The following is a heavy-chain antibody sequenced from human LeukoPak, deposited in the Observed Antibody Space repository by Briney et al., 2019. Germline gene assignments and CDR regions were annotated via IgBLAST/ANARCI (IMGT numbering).Heavy chain of an antibody. CDR3: ARDSYSGSYYGPSWFDP. D-gene: IGHD1-26*01. CDR1: GFTFSSYA. Sequence: GGSLRLSCAASGFTFSSYAMHWVRQAPGKGLEYVSAISSNGGSTYYANSVKGRFTISRDNSKNTLYLQMNSLRAEDTAVYYCARDSYSGSYYGPSWFDPWGQGTLVTVSS. V-gene: IGHV3-64*01. CDR2: ISSNGGST. J-gene: IGHJ5*02.